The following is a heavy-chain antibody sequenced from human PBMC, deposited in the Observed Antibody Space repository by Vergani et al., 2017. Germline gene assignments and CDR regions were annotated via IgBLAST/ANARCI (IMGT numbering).Heavy chain of an antibody. J-gene: IGHJ4*02. D-gene: IGHD4-17*01. CDR1: GGSFSGYY. CDR3: AGDYGDTDY. V-gene: IGHV4-34*01. Sequence: QVQLQESGPGLVKPSETLSLTCAVYGGSFSGYYWSWIRQPPGKGLEWIGEINHSGSTYYNPSLKSRVTISVDTSKNQFSLKLSSVTAADTAVYYCAGDYGDTDYWGQGTRVTVSS. CDR2: INHSGST.